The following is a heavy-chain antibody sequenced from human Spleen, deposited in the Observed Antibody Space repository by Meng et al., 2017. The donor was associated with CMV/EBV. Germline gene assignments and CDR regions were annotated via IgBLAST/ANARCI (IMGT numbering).Heavy chain of an antibody. J-gene: IGHJ6*02. CDR3: ARANSDVGIVTKAFYYYGMDV. Sequence: SETLSLTCAVYGGSFSGYYWSWIRQPPGKGLEWIGEINHSGSTNYNPSLKSRVTISVDTSKNQFSLKLSSVTAADTAVYYCARANSDVGIVTKAFYYYGMDVWGQGTTVTVSS. D-gene: IGHD1-26*01. CDR2: INHSGST. CDR1: GGSFSGYY. V-gene: IGHV4-34*01.